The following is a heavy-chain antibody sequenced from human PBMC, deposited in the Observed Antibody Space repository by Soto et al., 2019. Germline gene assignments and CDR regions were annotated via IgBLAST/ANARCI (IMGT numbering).Heavy chain of an antibody. J-gene: IGHJ4*02. CDR3: ARRNFGWSFDF. V-gene: IGHV5-51*01. D-gene: IGHD3-9*01. CDR2: IYPGDSDT. Sequence: PGESLKISCEAYGYSFSTYWIGWVRQMPGRGLEWMGIIYPGDSDTRYSPSFQGQVSISADNSISTAYLQWSSPRASDTAMYYCARRNFGWSFDFWGPGTLVTVSS. CDR1: GYSFSTYW.